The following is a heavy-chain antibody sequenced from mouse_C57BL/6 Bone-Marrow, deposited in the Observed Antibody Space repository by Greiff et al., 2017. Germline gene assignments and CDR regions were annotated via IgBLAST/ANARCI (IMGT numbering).Heavy chain of an antibody. D-gene: IGHD1-1*01. CDR3: ARSGYYGIDY. J-gene: IGHJ2*01. CDR1: GYTFTSYW. Sequence: VQLQQPGAELVRPGSSVKLSCKASGYTFTSYWMHWVKQRPIQGLEWIGNIDPSDSETHYNQKFKDKATLTVDKSSSTAYMQLSSLTSEDSAVYYCARSGYYGIDYGGQGTTLTVSS. CDR2: IDPSDSET. V-gene: IGHV1-52*01.